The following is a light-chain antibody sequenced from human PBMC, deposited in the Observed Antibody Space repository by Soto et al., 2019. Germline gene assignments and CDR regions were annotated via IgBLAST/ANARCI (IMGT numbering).Light chain of an antibody. J-gene: IGKJ4*01. CDR1: QSVSNN. CDR2: GAF. CDR3: QQYNKWPLT. Sequence: EIVMTQSPATLSVSPGERATLSCRASQSVSNNLAWYQQKPGQAPRLLIYGAFTRAAGIPARFSGSRSGTDYSLTVSSLESEDFAVYYCQQYNKWPLTFGGGTKVEIK. V-gene: IGKV3-15*01.